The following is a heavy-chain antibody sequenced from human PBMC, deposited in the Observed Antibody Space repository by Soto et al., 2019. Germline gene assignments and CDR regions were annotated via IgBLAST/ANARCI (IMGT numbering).Heavy chain of an antibody. J-gene: IGHJ4*02. D-gene: IGHD2-15*01. CDR3: ARVVDATLLDY. Sequence: QITLKESGPPLVKPTQTLTLTCTFSGFSLSTTGVGVGWIRQPPGKALEWLALIFWDDDKRFSPSLKSRLTITKDTSKNQVVLTMTNMDPVDTATYYCARVVDATLLDYWGQGTLVTVSS. CDR2: IFWDDDK. CDR1: GFSLSTTGVG. V-gene: IGHV2-5*02.